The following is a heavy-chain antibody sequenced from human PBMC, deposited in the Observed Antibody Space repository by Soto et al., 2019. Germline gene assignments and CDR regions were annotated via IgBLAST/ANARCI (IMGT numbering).Heavy chain of an antibody. V-gene: IGHV3-48*01. J-gene: IGHJ6*02. CDR1: GFTFSSYS. CDR2: ISSSSSTI. CDR3: ARDRPSSSSWYRNYYYGMDV. D-gene: IGHD6-13*01. Sequence: EVQLVESGGGLVQPGGSLRLSCAASGFTFSSYSMNWVRQAPGKGLEWVSYISSSSSTIYYADSVKGRFTISRDNAKNSXYXXVNSRRAEDTAVYYCARDRPSSSSWYRNYYYGMDVWGQGTTVTVSS.